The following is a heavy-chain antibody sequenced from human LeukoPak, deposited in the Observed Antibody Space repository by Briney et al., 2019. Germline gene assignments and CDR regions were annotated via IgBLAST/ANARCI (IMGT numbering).Heavy chain of an antibody. CDR3: ARVGGLRNYYDSSGYPHAFDI. D-gene: IGHD3-22*01. CDR1: GGSISSYY. Sequence: SETLSLTCTVSGGSISSYYWSWIRQPPGKGLEWIGYIYYSGSTNYNPSLKSRVTISVDTSKNQFSLKLSSVTAADTAAYYCARVGGLRNYYDSSGYPHAFDIWGQGTMVTVSS. V-gene: IGHV4-59*01. J-gene: IGHJ3*02. CDR2: IYYSGST.